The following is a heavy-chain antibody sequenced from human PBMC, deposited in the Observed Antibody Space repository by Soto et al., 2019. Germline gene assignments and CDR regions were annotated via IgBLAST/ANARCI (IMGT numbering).Heavy chain of an antibody. J-gene: IGHJ4*02. CDR3: AEVSWYFDF. CDR2: IDTSGHST. V-gene: IGHV3-74*03. Sequence: GGSLRLSCAASGFAFTNFWMHWVRHVPGKGLVWVARIDTSGHSTKYAESAKGRFTISRDNAKNTVSLQMNRLRAEDTGVYYCAEVSWYFDFWGQGSQVTVSS. D-gene: IGHD6-13*01. CDR1: GFAFTNFW.